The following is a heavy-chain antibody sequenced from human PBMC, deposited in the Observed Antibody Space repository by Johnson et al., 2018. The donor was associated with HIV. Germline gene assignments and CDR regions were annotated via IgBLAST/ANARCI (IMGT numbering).Heavy chain of an antibody. J-gene: IGHJ3*02. Sequence: QVHLVESGGGVVQPGRSLRLSCAASGFTFSSYAIHWVRQAPGKGLEWVAVISYDGSNKYYTDSVKGRFTISRDNSKNTLYLQMNSLRADDTAVYYCAREAATTFWGWDAFDIWGQGTMVTISS. CDR2: ISYDGSNK. D-gene: IGHD3-10*02. CDR3: AREAATTFWGWDAFDI. CDR1: GFTFSSYA. V-gene: IGHV3-30-3*01.